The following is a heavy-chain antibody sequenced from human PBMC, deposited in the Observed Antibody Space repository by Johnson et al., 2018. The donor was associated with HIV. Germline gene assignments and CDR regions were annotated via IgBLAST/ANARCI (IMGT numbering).Heavy chain of an antibody. J-gene: IGHJ3*02. CDR1: GFTFSSYA. CDR2: ISYVGSNK. CDR3: ARRRQGSASYSDPFDI. Sequence: QVQLVESGGGVVQPGRSLRLSCAASGFTFSSYAMHWVRQAPGKGLEWVAVISYVGSNKYYADSVKGRFTISRENAKNSFYLQMNDLRVGDTAVFYCARRRQGSASYSDPFDILGQGTMVTVSS. D-gene: IGHD2-15*01. V-gene: IGHV3-30*14.